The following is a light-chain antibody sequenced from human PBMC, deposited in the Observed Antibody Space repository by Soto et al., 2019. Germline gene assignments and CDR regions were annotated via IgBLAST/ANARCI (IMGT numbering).Light chain of an antibody. V-gene: IGKV1-6*01. CDR3: LQDYNYPRT. Sequence: AIHMTQSRSSLSASVGDRVTITCRASQGIRNDLGWYQQKPGKAPKLLIYAASSLQSGVPSRFSGSGSGTDFTLTISSLQPEDFATYYCLQDYNYPRTFGQGTKVDIK. CDR2: AAS. J-gene: IGKJ1*01. CDR1: QGIRND.